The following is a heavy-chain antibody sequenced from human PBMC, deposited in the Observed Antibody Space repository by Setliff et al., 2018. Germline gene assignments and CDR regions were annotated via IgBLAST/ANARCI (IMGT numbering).Heavy chain of an antibody. CDR1: GGSFSGYY. Sequence: SETLSLTCAVCGGSFSGYYWSWIRQPPGKGLEWIGEINHSGSTNYNPSLKSLVTIPEDTSKNQFSQKLSYVTAADTAVYYCARAKTRILGVWGKGTTVTVSS. V-gene: IGHV4-34*01. J-gene: IGHJ6*04. CDR3: ARAKTRILGV. D-gene: IGHD2-15*01. CDR2: INHSGST.